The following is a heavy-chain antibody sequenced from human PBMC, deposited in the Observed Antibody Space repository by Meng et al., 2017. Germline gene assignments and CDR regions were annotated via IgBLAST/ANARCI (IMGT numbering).Heavy chain of an antibody. CDR2: INPSGGST. Sequence: ASVKVSCKASGYTFTSYYMHWVRQAPGQGLEWMGIINPSGGSTSYAQKFQGRVTMTRDTSTSTVYMELSSLRSKDTAVYYCARTPSRRYYYGSETPRKYYYYYGVDVWGQGTTVTVSS. CDR1: GYTFTSYY. V-gene: IGHV1-46*01. J-gene: IGHJ6*02. CDR3: ARTPSRRYYYGSETPRKYYYYYGVDV. D-gene: IGHD3-10*01.